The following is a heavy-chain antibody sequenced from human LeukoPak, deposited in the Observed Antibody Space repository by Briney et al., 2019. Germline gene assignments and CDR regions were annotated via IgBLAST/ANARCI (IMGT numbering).Heavy chain of an antibody. D-gene: IGHD2-8*01. CDR2: INPNSGGT. Sequence: ASVKVSCKASGYTFTGYYMHRVRQAPGQGLEWMGWINPNSGGTNYAQKFQGRVTMTRDTSISTAYMELSRLRSDDTAVYYCAREDNGYYAMDVWGQGTTVTVSS. V-gene: IGHV1-2*02. CDR3: AREDNGYYAMDV. CDR1: GYTFTGYY. J-gene: IGHJ6*02.